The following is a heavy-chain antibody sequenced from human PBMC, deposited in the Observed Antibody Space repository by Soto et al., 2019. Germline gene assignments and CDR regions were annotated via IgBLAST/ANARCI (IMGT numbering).Heavy chain of an antibody. CDR1: GFTFSNYA. Sequence: QPGGSLRLCCAASGFTFSNYAMTWVRQAPGKGLEWVSGVSGSGGSTNYADAVKGRFTISRDNSKNTLYLQMNSLRAEDTAVYYCAKDRWDTTMTYYFDYWGQGALVTVSS. D-gene: IGHD5-18*01. CDR2: VSGSGGST. V-gene: IGHV3-23*01. J-gene: IGHJ4*02. CDR3: AKDRWDTTMTYYFDY.